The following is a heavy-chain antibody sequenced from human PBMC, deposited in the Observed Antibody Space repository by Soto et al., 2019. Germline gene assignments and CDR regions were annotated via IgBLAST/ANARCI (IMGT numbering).Heavy chain of an antibody. Sequence: QVHLVESGGGVVQPGRSLRLSCEGSGFSFSNYGIHWVRQAPGKGLEWVAVISHDGNSHHLADSVRGRFTISRDNSKNTVFLRMTSLRREDSALYHCVKAQERSAQYFAVVITAFDFWGQGTMVTVSS. V-gene: IGHV3-30*18. J-gene: IGHJ3*01. CDR1: GFSFSNYG. CDR3: VKAQERSAQYFAVVITAFDF. D-gene: IGHD3-22*01. CDR2: ISHDGNSH.